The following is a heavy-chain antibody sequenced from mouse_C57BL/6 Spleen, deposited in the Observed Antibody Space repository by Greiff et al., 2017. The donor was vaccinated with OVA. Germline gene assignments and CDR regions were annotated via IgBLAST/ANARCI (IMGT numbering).Heavy chain of an antibody. CDR2: INPNNGGT. CDR1: GYTFTDYN. D-gene: IGHD1-1*01. V-gene: IGHV1-22*01. Sequence: EVQLQQSGPELVKPGASVKMSCKASGYTFTDYNMHWVKQSHGKSLEWIGYINPNNGGTSYNQKFKGKATLTVNKSSSTAYMELRSLTSEDSAVYYCANYYGSSYSAWFAYWGQGTLVTVSA. CDR3: ANYYGSSYSAWFAY. J-gene: IGHJ3*01.